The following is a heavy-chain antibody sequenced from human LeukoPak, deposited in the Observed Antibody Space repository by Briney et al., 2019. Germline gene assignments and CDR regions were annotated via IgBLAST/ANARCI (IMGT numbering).Heavy chain of an antibody. CDR1: GGYISSYY. CDR2: IYYSGST. CDR3: ARVGVRYSKGAFDI. Sequence: SETLSLTCTVSGGYISSYYWSWIRQPPGKGLEWIGYIYYSGSTNYNPSLKSRVAISVDTSKNQFSLKLSSVTASDTAVYYCARVGVRYSKGAFDIWGQGTMVTVSS. V-gene: IGHV4-59*01. D-gene: IGHD3-9*01. J-gene: IGHJ3*02.